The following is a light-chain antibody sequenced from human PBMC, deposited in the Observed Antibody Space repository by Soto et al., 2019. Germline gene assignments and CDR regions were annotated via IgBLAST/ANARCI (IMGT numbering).Light chain of an antibody. V-gene: IGLV2-23*01. CDR1: STDVGRYSL. CDR2: EGS. J-gene: IGLJ2*01. Sequence: QSALTQPASVSGSPGQSITVSCTGTSTDVGRYSLVSWYQQHPGKAPKLIIYEGSKRPPGISNRFSGSKSGNTASLTSSGLQAEDEADYYCCSYAGSRTFIFGGGTKLTVL. CDR3: CSYAGSRTFI.